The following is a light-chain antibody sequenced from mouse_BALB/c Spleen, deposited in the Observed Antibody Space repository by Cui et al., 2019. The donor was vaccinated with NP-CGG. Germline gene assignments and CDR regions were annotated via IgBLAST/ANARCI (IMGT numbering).Light chain of an antibody. Sequence: QAVVTQESALTPSPGETVTLTCRSSTGAVSTTNYANWVQEKPDHLFTGLIGGTNNRAPGVPARFSGSLIGDKAALTITGAQTEDEAIYFCALWYSNHWVFGAGTKLTVL. J-gene: IGLJ1*01. V-gene: IGLV1*01. CDR2: GTN. CDR1: TGAVSTTNY. CDR3: ALWYSNHWV.